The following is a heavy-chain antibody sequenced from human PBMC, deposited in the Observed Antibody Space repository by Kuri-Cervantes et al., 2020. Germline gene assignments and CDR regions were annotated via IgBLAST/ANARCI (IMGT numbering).Heavy chain of an antibody. V-gene: IGHV1-18*01. J-gene: IGHJ5*02. CDR1: GYTFTSYG. Sequence: ASVKVSCKASGYTFTSYGISWVRQAPGQGLEWMGWISAYNGNTNYAQKLQGRVTMTTDTSISTAYMELSSLRSEDTAVYYCARRVPTSGWYDIRRRNWFDPWGQGTLVTVSS. CDR3: ARRVPTSGWYDIRRRNWFDP. D-gene: IGHD6-19*01. CDR2: ISAYNGNT.